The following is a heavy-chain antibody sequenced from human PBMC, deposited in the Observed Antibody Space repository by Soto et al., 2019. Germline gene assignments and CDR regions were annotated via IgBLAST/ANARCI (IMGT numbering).Heavy chain of an antibody. D-gene: IGHD2-15*01. CDR2: INYSGST. V-gene: IGHV4-30-4*01. CDR3: ARVACSGGSCWVAY. CDR1: GGSISSGDYY. J-gene: IGHJ4*02. Sequence: SETLSLTCTVSGGSISSGDYYWSWIRQPQGKGREWIGYINYSGSTYYNPSLKSRVTISVATSKNQFFLKLSSVTAADKDVYYCARVACSGGSCWVAYWGQGTLVTVSS.